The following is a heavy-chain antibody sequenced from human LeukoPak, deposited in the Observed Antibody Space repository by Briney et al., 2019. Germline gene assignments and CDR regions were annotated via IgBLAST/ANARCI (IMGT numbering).Heavy chain of an antibody. V-gene: IGHV3-21*01. CDR3: AVSSGWYN. J-gene: IGHJ4*02. CDR2: ISSSSTYK. D-gene: IGHD6-19*01. CDR1: GFIFSAYT. Sequence: GGSLRLSCAASGFIFSAYTMNWVRQAPGKGLEWVSSISSSSTYKYYADSVRGRFTISRDNAKNMLYLQMNSLRADGTAVYYCAVSSGWYNWGQGTLVTVSS.